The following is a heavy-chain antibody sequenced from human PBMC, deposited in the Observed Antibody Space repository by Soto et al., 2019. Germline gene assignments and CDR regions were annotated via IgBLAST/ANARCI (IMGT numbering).Heavy chain of an antibody. CDR3: ASSGYSRGWPYYYYYCTDV. D-gene: IGHD6-19*01. Sequence: SVKVACKASGGTFSSYAISWVRQAPGQGIEWMGGIIPIFGTASYAQKFQGRVTITADKSTSTAYMELSSLRSEDTAVYYCASSGYSRGWPYYYYYCTDVSGKGTKVTVSS. V-gene: IGHV1-69*06. CDR2: IIPIFGTA. J-gene: IGHJ6*04. CDR1: GGTFSSYA.